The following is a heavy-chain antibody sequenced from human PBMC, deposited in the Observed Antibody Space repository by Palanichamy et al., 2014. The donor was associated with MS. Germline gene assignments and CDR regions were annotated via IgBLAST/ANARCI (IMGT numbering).Heavy chain of an antibody. D-gene: IGHD5-18*01. V-gene: IGHV1-69*04. J-gene: IGHJ6*02. CDR3: ARDRGSVDTAMVTIYYYGMDV. Sequence: QVQLVQSGAEVKKPGSSVKVSCKASGGTFSSYAISWVRQAPGQGLEWMGRIIPILGIANYAQKFQGRVTITADKSTSTAYMELSSLRSEDTAVYYCARDRGSVDTAMVTIYYYGMDVWGQGTTVTVSS. CDR2: IIPILGIA. CDR1: GGTFSSYA.